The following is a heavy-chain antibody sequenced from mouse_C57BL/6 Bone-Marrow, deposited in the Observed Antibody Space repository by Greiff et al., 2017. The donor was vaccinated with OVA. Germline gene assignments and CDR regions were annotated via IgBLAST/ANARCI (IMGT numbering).Heavy chain of an antibody. Sequence: DVHLVESGPGLAKPSQTLSLTCSVTGYSITSDYWNWIRKFPGNKLEYMGYISYSGSTYYNPSLKSRISITRDTSKNQYYLQLNSVTTEDTATYYCARYSRIAGTEGYFDVWGTGTTVTVSS. J-gene: IGHJ1*03. V-gene: IGHV3-8*01. CDR3: ARYSRIAGTEGYFDV. CDR2: ISYSGST. CDR1: GYSITSDY. D-gene: IGHD4-1*01.